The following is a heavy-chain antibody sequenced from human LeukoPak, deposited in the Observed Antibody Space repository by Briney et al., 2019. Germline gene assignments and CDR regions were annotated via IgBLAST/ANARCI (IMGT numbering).Heavy chain of an antibody. J-gene: IGHJ4*02. D-gene: IGHD3-22*01. CDR2: ISSGGNT. V-gene: IGHV1-18*01. CDR1: GYIFSNYG. CDR3: ARAHDSSGYLY. Sequence: ASVKVSCKATGYIFSNYGISWVRQAPGHGLEWMGWISSGGNTNYAPKFQDRATMTTDTSTSTAYMELRSLRSEDTAVYYCARAHDSSGYLYWGQGTLVTVSS.